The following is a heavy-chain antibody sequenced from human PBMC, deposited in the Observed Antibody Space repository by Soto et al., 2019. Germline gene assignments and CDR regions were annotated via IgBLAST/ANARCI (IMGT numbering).Heavy chain of an antibody. CDR1: GGSISSNSYY. CDR3: ARHENYDSVWGESAGSDY. J-gene: IGHJ4*02. V-gene: IGHV4-39*01. Sequence: PSETPSLTCTVSGGSISSNSYYWDWIRQPPGRGLEWIGSLFYSGATYHNPSLQSRVTISVDTSKNQFSLHLSSVTAADTAVYYCARHENYDSVWGESAGSDYWGQGNLDTVSS. CDR2: LFYSGAT. D-gene: IGHD3-16*01.